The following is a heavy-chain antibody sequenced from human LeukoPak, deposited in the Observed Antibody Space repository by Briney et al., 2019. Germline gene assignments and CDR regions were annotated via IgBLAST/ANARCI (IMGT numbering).Heavy chain of an antibody. CDR2: ISSSSSYI. CDR1: GFTFSSYS. CDR3: ARSGYCSSTSCHDAFDI. Sequence: GGSLRLXCAASGFTFSSYSMNWVRQAPGKGLEWVSSISSSSSYIYYADSVKGRFTISRDNAKNSLYLQMNSLRAEDTAVYYCARSGYCSSTSCHDAFDIWGQGTMVTVSS. J-gene: IGHJ3*02. D-gene: IGHD2-2*01. V-gene: IGHV3-21*01.